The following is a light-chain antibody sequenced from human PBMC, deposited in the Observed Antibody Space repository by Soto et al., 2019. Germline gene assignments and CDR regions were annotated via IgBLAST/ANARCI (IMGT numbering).Light chain of an antibody. J-gene: IGKJ1*01. CDR1: QSVTSTY. CDR2: GAS. V-gene: IGKV3-20*01. CDR3: QHYNSYSEA. Sequence: PGEGPPLSCRPSQSVTSTYLAWYQQKPGQAPRLLIYGASIRAADIPDRFSGSGSGTEFTLTISSLQPDDFATYYCQHYNSYSEAFGQGTKVDIK.